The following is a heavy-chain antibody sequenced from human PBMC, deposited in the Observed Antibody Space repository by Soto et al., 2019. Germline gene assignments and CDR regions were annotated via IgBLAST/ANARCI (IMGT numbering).Heavy chain of an antibody. D-gene: IGHD2-15*01. Sequence: ASETLSLTCAVYGGSFSGYYWSWIRQPPGKGLEWIGEINHSGSTNYNPSLKSRVTISVDTSKNQFSLKLSSVTAADTAVYYCARAYCSGGSCDPFDYWGQGTLVTVSS. CDR3: ARAYCSGGSCDPFDY. CDR1: GGSFSGYY. J-gene: IGHJ4*02. CDR2: INHSGST. V-gene: IGHV4-34*01.